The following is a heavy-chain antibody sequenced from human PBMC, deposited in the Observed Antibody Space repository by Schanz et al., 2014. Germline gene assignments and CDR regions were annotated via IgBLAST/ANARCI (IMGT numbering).Heavy chain of an antibody. CDR3: ARALKGKVAIFGVIAAQNYYYVDV. CDR2: MNPKTGNT. V-gene: IGHV1-8*02. D-gene: IGHD3-3*01. J-gene: IGHJ6*03. Sequence: QIQLVQSGPEVKKPGATVKVSCKASGYIFINSGISWVRQATGQGLEWMGWMNPKTGNTDHAQKFQGRVSMTWDTSTSTAYLDLSSLRSEDTGVYYCARALKGKVAIFGVIAAQNYYYVDVWGKGTTVTVSS. CDR1: GYIFINSG.